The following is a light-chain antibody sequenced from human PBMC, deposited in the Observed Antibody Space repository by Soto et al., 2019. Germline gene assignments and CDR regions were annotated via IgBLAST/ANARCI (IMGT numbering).Light chain of an antibody. CDR1: QSISSY. J-gene: IGKJ5*01. CDR3: QQSSRTPVT. CDR2: AAS. V-gene: IGKV1-39*01. Sequence: DIQMTQSPSSLSASVGDRVTITCRASQSISSYLNWYQQKPGKAPNLLIYAASTLQRGVPSRFSGSGSGTDFTLTISSLQAEDFATYYCQQSSRTPVTFGQGTRLEIK.